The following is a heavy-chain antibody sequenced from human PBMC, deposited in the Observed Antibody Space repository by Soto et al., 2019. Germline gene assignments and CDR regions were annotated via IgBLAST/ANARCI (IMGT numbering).Heavy chain of an antibody. V-gene: IGHV3-30-3*01. D-gene: IGHD2-2*01. CDR3: ARAPVVPAAIDYYYGMDV. CDR1: GFTFSSYA. Sequence: GGSLRLSCAASGFTFSSYAMHWVRQAPGKGLEWVAVISYDGSNKYYADSVKGRFTIARDNSKNTLYLQMNSLRAEDTAVYYCARAPVVPAAIDYYYGMDVWGQGTTVTVSS. J-gene: IGHJ6*02. CDR2: ISYDGSNK.